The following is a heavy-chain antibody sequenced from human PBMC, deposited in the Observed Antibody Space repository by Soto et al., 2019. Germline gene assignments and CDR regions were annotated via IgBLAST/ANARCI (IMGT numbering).Heavy chain of an antibody. CDR2: INPSGGST. V-gene: IGHV1-46*01. Sequence: ASVKVSCKASGYTFTSYYMHWVRQAPGQGLEWMGIINPSGGSTNYAQKFQGRVTITTDKSTSTAYMELSSLRSEDTAVYYCASETPSNWFDPWGQGTLVTVSS. J-gene: IGHJ5*02. CDR3: ASETPSNWFDP. CDR1: GYTFTSYY.